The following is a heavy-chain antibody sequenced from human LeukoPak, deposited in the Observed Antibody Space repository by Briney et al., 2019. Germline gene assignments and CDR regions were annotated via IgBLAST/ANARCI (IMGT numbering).Heavy chain of an antibody. CDR2: ISSSSSYI. J-gene: IGHJ4*02. CDR1: GFTFSSYS. D-gene: IGHD5-24*01. CDR3: ARGLGDGYQFDY. Sequence: GGSLRLSCAASGFTFSSYSMNWVRQAPGKGLEWVSSISSSSSYIYYADSVKGRFTISRDNAKNSLYLQMNSLRAEDTAVYYCARGLGDGYQFDYWGQGTLVTVSS. V-gene: IGHV3-21*01.